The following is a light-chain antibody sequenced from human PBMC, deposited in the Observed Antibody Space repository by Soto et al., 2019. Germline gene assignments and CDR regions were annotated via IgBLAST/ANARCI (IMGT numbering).Light chain of an antibody. CDR3: QQYISSQLT. J-gene: IGKJ4*01. V-gene: IGKV3-20*01. Sequence: EIVLTHSPGTLSSSPGERATLSCRASQSVSNNYLAWYQQKPGQAHRLVIYGASNRAAGIPDRFSASGSVEELTLAISRLETEDFAVYYCQQYISSQLTLG. CDR1: QSVSNNY. CDR2: GAS.